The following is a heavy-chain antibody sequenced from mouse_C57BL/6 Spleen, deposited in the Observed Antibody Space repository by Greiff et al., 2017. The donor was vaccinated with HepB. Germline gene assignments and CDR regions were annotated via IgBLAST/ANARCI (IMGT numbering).Heavy chain of an antibody. CDR2: ISYDGRN. D-gene: IGHD2-4*01. V-gene: IGHV3-6*01. J-gene: IGHJ3*01. CDR3: ARDARAYDYPFAY. CDR1: GYSITSGYY. Sequence: EVQLQESGPGLVKPSQSLSLTCSVTGYSITSGYYWNWFRQFPGNKLEWMGYISYDGRNNHNPSLKNRISITHDPSKNQFFLKLNPVTTEDTATYYRARDARAYDYPFAYWGQRTLVTVSA.